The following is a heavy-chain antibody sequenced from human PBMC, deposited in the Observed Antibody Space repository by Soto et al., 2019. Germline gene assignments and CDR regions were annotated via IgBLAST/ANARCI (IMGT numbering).Heavy chain of an antibody. V-gene: IGHV4-30-2*01. D-gene: IGHD3-16*01. CDR2: IYNSGGS. CDR3: ARGDKNNDYYFDH. CDR1: GASISSGDYA. Sequence: QLQLQESGSGLVKPSQTLSLTCVVSGASISSGDYAWNWVRQPPGKGLEWLGYIYNSGGSYYNPSLKSRFSISLDRSKNHFSLRLDSVTAADTALYFCARGDKNNDYYFDHWGQGTLVTVTS. J-gene: IGHJ4*02.